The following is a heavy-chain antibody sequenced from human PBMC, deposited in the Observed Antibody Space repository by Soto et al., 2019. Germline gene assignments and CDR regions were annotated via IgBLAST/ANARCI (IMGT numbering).Heavy chain of an antibody. CDR1: GFNFSSYV. CDR2: IWYDGGNK. D-gene: IGHD6-19*01. J-gene: IGHJ4*02. V-gene: IGHV3-33*01. CDR3: ARDGQWLPRDGLRSSYYFDY. Sequence: QVQLVQSGGGVVQPGRSLRLSCAASGFNFSSYVMHWVRQAPGKGLEWVAVIWYDGGNKYYADSVKGRVTISRDNSKNPLYLQMNSLSAEDTAVYYCARDGQWLPRDGLRSSYYFDYWGQGTLVTVSS.